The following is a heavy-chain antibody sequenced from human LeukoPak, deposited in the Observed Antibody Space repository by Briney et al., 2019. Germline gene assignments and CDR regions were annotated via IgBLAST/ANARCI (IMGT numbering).Heavy chain of an antibody. V-gene: IGHV4-39*01. CDR2: IYYSGST. CDR1: GGSISSSSYY. Sequence: TSETLSLTCTVSGGSISSSSYYWGWIRQPPGKGLEWIGSIYYSGSTYYNPSLKSRVTISVDTSKNQFSLKLSSVTAADTAVYYCARRASITIFGVVTSNFDYWGQGTLVTVSS. J-gene: IGHJ4*02. CDR3: ARRASITIFGVVTSNFDY. D-gene: IGHD3-3*01.